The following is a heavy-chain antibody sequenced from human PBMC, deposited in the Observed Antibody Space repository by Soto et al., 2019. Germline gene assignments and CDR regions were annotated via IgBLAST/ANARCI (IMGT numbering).Heavy chain of an antibody. CDR2: IYYSGST. V-gene: IGHV4-39*01. Sequence: QLQLQESGPGLVKPSETLSLTCTVSGGSISSSSYYWGWIRQPPGKGLEWIGSIYYSGSTYYNPSLKSRVTISVDTSKNQFSLKLSSVTAADTAVYYCARPSSLIAAYDSWGQGTLVTVSS. J-gene: IGHJ4*02. D-gene: IGHD5-12*01. CDR1: GGSISSSSYY. CDR3: ARPSSLIAAYDS.